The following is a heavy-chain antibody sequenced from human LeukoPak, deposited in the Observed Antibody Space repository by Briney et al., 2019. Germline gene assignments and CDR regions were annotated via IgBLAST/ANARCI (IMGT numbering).Heavy chain of an antibody. V-gene: IGHV3-48*03. J-gene: IGHJ4*02. CDR3: ACLSGNRPRGY. CDR1: GFTFSSYE. D-gene: IGHD1-14*01. CDR2: ISSSGSTI. Sequence: PGGSLRLSCAASGFTFSSYEMNWVRQAPGKGLEWVSYISSSGSTIYYADSVKGRFTISRDNAKNSLYLQMNSLRAEDTAVYYCACLSGNRPRGYWGQGTLVTVSS.